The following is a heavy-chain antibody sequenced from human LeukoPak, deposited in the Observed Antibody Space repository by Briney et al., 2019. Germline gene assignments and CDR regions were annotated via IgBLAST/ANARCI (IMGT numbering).Heavy chain of an antibody. Sequence: PGGSLRLSCAASGVTFSNGMQWVRQAPGKGLEWVALISSDGNDKLYGDSVKGRFTISRDDSKSTLYLHMNSLRAEDTAVYYCTTKVIRGDRGDDYDDWGQGTLVTVSS. CDR3: TTKVIRGDRGDDYDD. V-gene: IGHV3-30*03. CDR2: ISSDGNDK. CDR1: GVTFSNG. J-gene: IGHJ4*02. D-gene: IGHD5-12*01.